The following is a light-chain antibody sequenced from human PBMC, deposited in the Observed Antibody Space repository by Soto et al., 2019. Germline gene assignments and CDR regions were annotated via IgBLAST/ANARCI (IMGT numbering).Light chain of an antibody. V-gene: IGKV1-5*01. Sequence: DIQMTQSPSTLSASVGDRVTITCRASQSISNWLAWYQQKPGKAPKLLIYDVSNLESGVPSGFSGSGSGTEFTLTINSLQPDDFATYYCQQYDTFWTFGQGTKVDIK. J-gene: IGKJ1*01. CDR1: QSISNW. CDR2: DVS. CDR3: QQYDTFWT.